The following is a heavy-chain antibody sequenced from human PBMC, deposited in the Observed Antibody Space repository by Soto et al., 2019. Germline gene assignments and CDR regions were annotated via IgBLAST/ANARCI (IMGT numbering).Heavy chain of an antibody. Sequence: SVKVSCKAAGDTFGRFTINWVRQAPGQGLEWMGGIKPISDITNYAQRFQGRVTFTADASTSTVYLELSSLRSEDTAMYYCARDPSTINKLIGVWFDPWGQGTLVTVSS. CDR3: ARDPSTINKLIGVWFDP. J-gene: IGHJ5*02. V-gene: IGHV1-69*13. CDR2: IKPISDIT. D-gene: IGHD4-4*01. CDR1: GDTFGRFT.